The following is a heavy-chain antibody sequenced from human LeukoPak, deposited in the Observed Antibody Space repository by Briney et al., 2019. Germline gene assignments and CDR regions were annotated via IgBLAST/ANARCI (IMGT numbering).Heavy chain of an antibody. CDR2: MNPNSGNT. J-gene: IGHJ4*02. Sequence: ASVKVSCKASGYTFTSYDINWVRQATGQGLEWMGWMNPNSGNTGYAQKFQGRVTMTRNTSISTAYMELSSLRSGGTAVYYCARGSGGSYYFDYWGQGTLVTVSS. CDR3: ARGSGGSYYFDY. D-gene: IGHD1-26*01. V-gene: IGHV1-8*01. CDR1: GYTFTSYD.